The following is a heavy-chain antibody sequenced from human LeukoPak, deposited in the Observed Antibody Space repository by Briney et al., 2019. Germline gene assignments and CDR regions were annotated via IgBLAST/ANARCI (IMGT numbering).Heavy chain of an antibody. Sequence: GGSLRLSCAASGFTFSSYGMSWVRQAPGKGLEWVSAISGSGGSAYYADSVKGRFTISRDNAKNSLYLQMNSLRAEDTAVYYCAGQDSSGWYLGHDYWGQGTLVTVSS. CDR1: GFTFSSYG. D-gene: IGHD6-19*01. J-gene: IGHJ4*02. CDR2: ISGSGGSA. CDR3: AGQDSSGWYLGHDY. V-gene: IGHV3-23*01.